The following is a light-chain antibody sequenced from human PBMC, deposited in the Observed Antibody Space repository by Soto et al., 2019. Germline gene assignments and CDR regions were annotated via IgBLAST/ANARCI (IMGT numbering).Light chain of an antibody. CDR2: AAS. Sequence: IVLTQSPGTLSLSPGARATLSCRASQSVSSVRLAWYQQKPGQAPRLLIYAASTRATGIPDRFSGSRSVTDFTLTIIRLEPEDFVVYYCQQYGSSPLYTFGQGTKLEIK. CDR3: QQYGSSPLYT. J-gene: IGKJ2*01. V-gene: IGKV3-20*01. CDR1: QSVSSVR.